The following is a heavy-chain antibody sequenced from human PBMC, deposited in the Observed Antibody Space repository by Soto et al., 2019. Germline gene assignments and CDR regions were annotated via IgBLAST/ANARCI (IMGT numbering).Heavy chain of an antibody. Sequence: QVQLQESGPGLVKPSETLSLTCTVSGGSITSYYWSWIRQPPGTGLEWIGYIYHSGSTNYNSSFKSRVTISVDTAKNQFSLKLSSVTAAGTAVYYCARGRVGGFDYWGQGILVTVSS. D-gene: IGHD3-10*01. J-gene: IGHJ4*02. V-gene: IGHV4-59*01. CDR1: GGSITSYY. CDR2: IYHSGST. CDR3: ARGRVGGFDY.